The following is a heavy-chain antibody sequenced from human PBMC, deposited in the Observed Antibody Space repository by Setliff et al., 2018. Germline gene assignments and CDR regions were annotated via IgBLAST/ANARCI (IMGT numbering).Heavy chain of an antibody. Sequence: GGSLRLSCAASGFTFSDYYMSWIRQAPGKGLEWVSSISSSSSYIYYADSVKGRFTISRDNAKNSLYLQMNSLRAEDTAVYYCARENQYSSGPIDYWGQGTLVTVSS. CDR1: GFTFSDYY. J-gene: IGHJ4*02. CDR2: ISSSSSYI. D-gene: IGHD6-19*01. V-gene: IGHV3-11*06. CDR3: ARENQYSSGPIDY.